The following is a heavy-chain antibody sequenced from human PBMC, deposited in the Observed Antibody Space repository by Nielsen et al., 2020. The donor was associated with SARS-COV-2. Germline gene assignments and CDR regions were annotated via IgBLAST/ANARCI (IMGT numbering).Heavy chain of an antibody. V-gene: IGHV4-30-4*01. CDR2: IYYSGST. CDR3: ARDQLWSSGYMDV. D-gene: IGHD5-18*01. J-gene: IGHJ6*03. Sequence: SETLSLTCTVSGGSISSGDYYWSWIHQPPGKGLEWIGYIYYSGSTYYNPSLKSRVTISVDTSKNQFSLKLSSVTAADTAVYYCARDQLWSSGYMDVWGKGTTVTVSS. CDR1: GGSISSGDYY.